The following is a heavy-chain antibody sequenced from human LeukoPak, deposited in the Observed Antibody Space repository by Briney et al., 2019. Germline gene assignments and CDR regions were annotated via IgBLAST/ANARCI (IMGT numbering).Heavy chain of an antibody. J-gene: IGHJ4*02. Sequence: PGGSLRLSCAASGFTFSSYAMSWVRQAPGKGLEWVSTITGSGATTYYADSVKGRFTISRDNAKNSLYLQMNSLRAEDTAVYYCARDRRAAAGIDYWGQGTLVTVSS. CDR2: ITGSGATT. V-gene: IGHV3-23*01. D-gene: IGHD6-13*01. CDR1: GFTFSSYA. CDR3: ARDRRAAAGIDY.